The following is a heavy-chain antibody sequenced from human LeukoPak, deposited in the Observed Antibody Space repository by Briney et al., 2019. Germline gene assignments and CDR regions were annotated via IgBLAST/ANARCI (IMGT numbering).Heavy chain of an antibody. CDR3: ARPSTSGIAAAGLKY. D-gene: IGHD6-13*01. CDR1: GFTFSSYA. J-gene: IGHJ4*02. Sequence: GGSLRLSCAASGFTFSSYAMSRVRQAPGKGLEWVSGISGSGGSTYYADSVKGRFTISRDNSKNTLYLQMNSLRAEDTAVYYCARPSTSGIAAAGLKYWGQGTLVTVSS. CDR2: ISGSGGST. V-gene: IGHV3-23*01.